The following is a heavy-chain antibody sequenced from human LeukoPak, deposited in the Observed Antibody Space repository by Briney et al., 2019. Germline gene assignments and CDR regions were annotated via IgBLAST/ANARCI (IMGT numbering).Heavy chain of an antibody. J-gene: IGHJ4*02. CDR2: INPNSGGT. D-gene: IGHD4-11*01. CDR1: GYTFTGYY. Sequence: GASVKVSCKASGYTFTGYYMHWVRQAPGQGLEWMGWINPNSGGTNYAQKFQGRVTMTRDTSISTAYMELSRLRSDDTAVYYCARDRSTVKPSPSDYWGQGTLVTVSS. V-gene: IGHV1-2*02. CDR3: ARDRSTVKPSPSDY.